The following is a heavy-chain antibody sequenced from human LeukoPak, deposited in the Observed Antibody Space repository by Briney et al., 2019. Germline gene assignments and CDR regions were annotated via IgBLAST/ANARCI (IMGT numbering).Heavy chain of an antibody. V-gene: IGHV1-18*01. CDR3: ARREIAVAGNNWFDP. CDR1: GYAFTTYG. J-gene: IGHJ5*02. CDR2: ISAYNGNP. Sequence: ASVKVSCKASGYAFTTYGISWVRQAPGQGLEWMGWISAYNGNPNYAQKLQGGVTMTTDTSTSTAYMELRSLRSDDTAVYYCARREIAVAGNNWFDPWGQGTLVTVSS. D-gene: IGHD6-19*01.